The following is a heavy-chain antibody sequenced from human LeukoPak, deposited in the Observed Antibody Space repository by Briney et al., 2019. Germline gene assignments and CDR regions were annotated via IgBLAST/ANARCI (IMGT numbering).Heavy chain of an antibody. D-gene: IGHD2-15*01. V-gene: IGHV4-34*01. J-gene: IGHJ2*01. CDR2: INHSGST. CDR3: ARVRGGYFDL. Sequence: PSETLSLTCAVYGGSFSGYYWSWIRQPPGKGLEWIGEINHSGSTNYNPSLKSRVTISVDTSKNQFSLKLNSVTAADTAVHYCARVRGGYFDLWGRGTLVTVSS. CDR1: GGSFSGYY.